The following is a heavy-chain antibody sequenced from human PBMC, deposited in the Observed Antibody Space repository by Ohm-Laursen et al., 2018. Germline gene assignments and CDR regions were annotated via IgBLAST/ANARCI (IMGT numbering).Heavy chain of an antibody. Sequence: ASVKVSCKASGYTFTDYYMNWVRQAPGQGLEWMGWINPNSGGTEYAQKFQGRVAMTRDTSISTVYMELSRLRSDDTAVYYCARVGNADTSGYFNFDYWGQGTLVTVSS. CDR3: ARVGNADTSGYFNFDY. D-gene: IGHD3-22*01. CDR2: INPNSGGT. J-gene: IGHJ4*02. CDR1: GYTFTDYY. V-gene: IGHV1-2*02.